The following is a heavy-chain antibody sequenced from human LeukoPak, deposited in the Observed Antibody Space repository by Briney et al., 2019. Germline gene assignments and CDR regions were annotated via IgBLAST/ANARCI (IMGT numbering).Heavy chain of an antibody. D-gene: IGHD6-19*01. V-gene: IGHV1-18*01. CDR2: ISAYNGNT. Sequence: ASVKVSCKASGYTFTSYGISWVRQAPGQGLEWMGWISAYNGNTNYAQKLQGRVTMTTDTSTSTAYMELRSLRSDDTAMYYCARDRPYSSGWYGNNWFDPWGQGTLVTVSS. CDR1: GYTFTSYG. CDR3: ARDRPYSSGWYGNNWFDP. J-gene: IGHJ5*02.